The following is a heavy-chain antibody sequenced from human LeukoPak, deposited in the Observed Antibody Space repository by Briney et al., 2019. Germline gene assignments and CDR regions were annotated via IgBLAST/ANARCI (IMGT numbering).Heavy chain of an antibody. D-gene: IGHD5-24*01. CDR1: GGSISRSYW. CDR3: ARVGQRGATPQRGFDY. Sequence: PSETLSLTCAVSGGSISRSYWWTWVRQPPGKGLEWIGEIYHSGSTNYNLSLKSRLTISVAKSNNKFSLMLSSVTAAETAVYYCARVGQRGATPQRGFDYWGQGTLVTVSP. V-gene: IGHV4-4*02. J-gene: IGHJ4*02. CDR2: IYHSGST.